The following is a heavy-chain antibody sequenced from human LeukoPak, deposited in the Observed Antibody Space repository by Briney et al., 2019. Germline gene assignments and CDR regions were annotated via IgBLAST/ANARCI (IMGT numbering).Heavy chain of an antibody. CDR1: RFTFSSYA. Sequence: GGSLRLSFAASRFTFSSYAMGWVRQAPGKGLEGGSAINGSGGSTYYADSVKGRFTISRDNAKNSLYLQMNSLRAQDTAVYYCAKTRPLDSSSWSHGDYWGQGTLVTVSS. V-gene: IGHV3-23*01. J-gene: IGHJ4*02. CDR2: INGSGGST. D-gene: IGHD6-13*01. CDR3: AKTRPLDSSSWSHGDY.